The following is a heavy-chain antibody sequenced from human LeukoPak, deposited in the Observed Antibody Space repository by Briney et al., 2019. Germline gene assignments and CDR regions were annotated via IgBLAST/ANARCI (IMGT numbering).Heavy chain of an antibody. CDR3: ARETYYYGMDV. Sequence: SETLSLTCTVSGGSISNYYWSWIRQPPGKGLEWIGYIYYSGSTNYNPSLKSRVTISVDTSKNQFSLKLSSVTAADTAVYYCARETYYYGMDVWSQGTTVTVSS. J-gene: IGHJ6*02. CDR1: GGSISNYY. V-gene: IGHV4-59*01. CDR2: IYYSGST.